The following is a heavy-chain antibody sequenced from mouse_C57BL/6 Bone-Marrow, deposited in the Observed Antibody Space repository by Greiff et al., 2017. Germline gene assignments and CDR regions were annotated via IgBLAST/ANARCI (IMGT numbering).Heavy chain of an antibody. V-gene: IGHV1-64*01. Sequence: VQLQQPGAELVKPGSSVKLSCKASGYTFTSYWMHWVKQRPGQGLEWIGMIYPNSGSTNYNEKFKSKATLTVDTSSSTAYMQLSSLTSEDSAVYYCARRGAFDYWGQGTTLTVSA. D-gene: IGHD3-1*01. CDR3: ARRGAFDY. CDR1: GYTFTSYW. CDR2: IYPNSGST. J-gene: IGHJ2*01.